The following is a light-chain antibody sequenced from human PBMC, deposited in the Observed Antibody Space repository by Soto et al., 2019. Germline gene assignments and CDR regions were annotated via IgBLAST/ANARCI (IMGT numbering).Light chain of an antibody. CDR2: DNN. V-gene: IGLV1-51*01. CDR3: NSHTRSTTLVV. Sequence: QSVLTQPPSVSAAPGQKVTISCSGSNSNIGNNYVSWYQQFPGTAPKVLIYDNNKRPSGIPDRFSGSKSATSATLVITGLQTGDEADYYCNSHTRSTTLVVFGGGTKVTVL. CDR1: NSNIGNNY. J-gene: IGLJ2*01.